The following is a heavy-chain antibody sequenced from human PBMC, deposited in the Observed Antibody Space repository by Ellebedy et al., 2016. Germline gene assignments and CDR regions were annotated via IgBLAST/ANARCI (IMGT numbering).Heavy chain of an antibody. Sequence: GGSLRLSXTTSGFSFGFYAVSWFRQAPGKGLEWLGFIRSRADSGTTEYAASVKGRFSISRDDSRAVAYLQMNSLKTEDTAVYYCARYYYGMDVWGQGTTVTVSS. CDR3: ARYYYGMDV. J-gene: IGHJ6*02. V-gene: IGHV3-49*03. CDR1: GFSFGFYA. CDR2: IRSRADSGTT.